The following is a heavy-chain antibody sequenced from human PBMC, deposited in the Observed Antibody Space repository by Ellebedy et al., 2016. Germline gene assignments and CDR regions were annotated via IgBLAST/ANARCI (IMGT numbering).Heavy chain of an antibody. CDR3: ARERGIQLWFRYFDY. D-gene: IGHD5-18*01. CDR1: GGSISDYS. J-gene: IGHJ4*02. CDR2: IYYSGST. Sequence: SETLSLTCNVSGGSISDYSWTWIRQPPGKGLEWIGYIYYSGSTNYNPSLKSRVTISVDTSKNQFSLKLSSVTAADTAVYYCARERGIQLWFRYFDYWGQGTLVTVSS. V-gene: IGHV4-59*12.